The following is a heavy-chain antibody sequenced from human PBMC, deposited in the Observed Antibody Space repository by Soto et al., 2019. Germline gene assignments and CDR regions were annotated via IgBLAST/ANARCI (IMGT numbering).Heavy chain of an antibody. Sequence: ASVKVSCKASGYTFTNYYIHWVRQAPGQGLEWVGLINPKTGTTNDARKFQGRVTMTRDTSTSTVYLELSSLRAEDTAVFYCARAARGSRSLFDYWGQGTLVTVSS. V-gene: IGHV1-46*01. CDR2: INPKTGTT. J-gene: IGHJ4*02. D-gene: IGHD2-2*01. CDR1: GYTFTNYY. CDR3: ARAARGSRSLFDY.